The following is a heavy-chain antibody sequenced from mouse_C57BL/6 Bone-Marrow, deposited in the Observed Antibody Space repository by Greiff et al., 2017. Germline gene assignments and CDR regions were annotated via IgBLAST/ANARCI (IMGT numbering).Heavy chain of an antibody. CDR2: IWWDDDK. Sequence: QVQLKESGPGILQPSQTLSLTCSFSGFSLSTFGMGVGWIRQPSGKGLEWLAHIWWDDDKYYNPALKSRLTISKDTSKNQVFCKIANVDTAETATYYCARIAPSTFTTVVATDWYFDVWGTGTTVTVSS. CDR3: ARIAPSTFTTVVATDWYFDV. D-gene: IGHD1-1*01. J-gene: IGHJ1*03. V-gene: IGHV8-8*01. CDR1: GFSLSTFGMG.